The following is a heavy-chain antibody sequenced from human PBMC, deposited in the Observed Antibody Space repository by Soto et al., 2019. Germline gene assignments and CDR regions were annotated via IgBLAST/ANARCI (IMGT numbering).Heavy chain of an antibody. CDR2: ISGSGNTI. Sequence: PGGSLRLSCAASGFTLSDYYMSWIRQAPGKGLEWVSHISGSGNTIDYADSVKGRFTISRDNAKNSLYLQMNSLRDDDTAVFYCARGGYDLDYWGQGTRVTVSS. D-gene: IGHD3-16*01. CDR1: GFTLSDYY. CDR3: ARGGYDLDY. J-gene: IGHJ4*02. V-gene: IGHV3-11*01.